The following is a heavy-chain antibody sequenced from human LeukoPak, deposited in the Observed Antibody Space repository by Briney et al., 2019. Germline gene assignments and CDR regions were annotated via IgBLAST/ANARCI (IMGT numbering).Heavy chain of an antibody. CDR1: GYRFPSHW. CDR3: ARRNGNYFDY. V-gene: IGHV5-51*01. D-gene: IGHD4-11*01. J-gene: IGHJ4*02. Sequence: GESLKISFQVSGYRFPSHWIGWVRQMPGKGLEWMGFIYPGDSNTSYSPSFQGQVTISVDKSISTAYLQWGSLKASDTAMYYCARRNGNYFDYWGQGSLVSVSS. CDR2: IYPGDSNT.